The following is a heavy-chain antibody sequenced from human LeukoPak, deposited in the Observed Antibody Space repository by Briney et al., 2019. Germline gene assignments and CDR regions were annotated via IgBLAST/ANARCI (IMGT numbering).Heavy chain of an antibody. CDR1: GGSISSYY. D-gene: IGHD3-10*01. Sequence: PSETLSLTCTVPGGSISSYYWSWIRQPAGKGLEWIGRIYTSGSTNYNPSLKSRVTMSVDTSKNQFSLKLSSVTAADTAVYYCARVRRFGELVVFDYWGQGTLVTVSS. J-gene: IGHJ4*02. CDR2: IYTSGST. V-gene: IGHV4-4*07. CDR3: ARVRRFGELVVFDY.